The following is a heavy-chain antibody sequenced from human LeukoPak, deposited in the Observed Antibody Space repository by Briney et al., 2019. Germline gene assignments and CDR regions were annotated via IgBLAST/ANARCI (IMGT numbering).Heavy chain of an antibody. CDR1: GDSISSGTYY. J-gene: IGHJ4*02. CDR3: ASVYCSGGSCLIDY. D-gene: IGHD2-15*01. V-gene: IGHV4-61*02. Sequence: SETLSLTCTVSGDSISSGTYYWTWIRQPAGEGLEWIGRIQTSGSTNYNPSLKSRVTISIDTSNNQFSLKLNSVTAADTAVYYCASVYCSGGSCLIDYWGQGTLVTVSS. CDR2: IQTSGST.